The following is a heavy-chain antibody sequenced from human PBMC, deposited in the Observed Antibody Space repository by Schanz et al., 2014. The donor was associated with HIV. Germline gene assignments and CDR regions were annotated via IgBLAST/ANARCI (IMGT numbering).Heavy chain of an antibody. V-gene: IGHV3-74*01. CDR2: MNNDVSSR. Sequence: EVQLVESGGGLVQPGGSLTLSCAASGFSFSDYWMHWVRQVPGKGLLWVSRMNNDVSSRLYADSVKGRFTISRDNAKNTLYLQMNSLRDEDTAVYYCARGVRRDCRTPDCNTGWFDPWGQGTLVTVSS. D-gene: IGHD2-15*01. J-gene: IGHJ5*02. CDR3: ARGVRRDCRTPDCNTGWFDP. CDR1: GFSFSDYW.